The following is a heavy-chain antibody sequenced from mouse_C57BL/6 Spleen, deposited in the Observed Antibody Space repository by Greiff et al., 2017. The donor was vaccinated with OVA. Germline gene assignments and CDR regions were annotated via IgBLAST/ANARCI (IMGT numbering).Heavy chain of an antibody. Sequence: EVQLQQSGPGLVKPSQSLSLTCSVTGYSITSGYYWNWIRQFPGNKLEWMGYISYDGSNNYNPSLKNRISITRDTSKNQFFLKLNSVTTEDTATYYCAREGNYYGSSGAMDYWGQGTSVTVSS. CDR3: AREGNYYGSSGAMDY. CDR1: GYSITSGYY. D-gene: IGHD1-1*01. CDR2: ISYDGSN. J-gene: IGHJ4*01. V-gene: IGHV3-6*01.